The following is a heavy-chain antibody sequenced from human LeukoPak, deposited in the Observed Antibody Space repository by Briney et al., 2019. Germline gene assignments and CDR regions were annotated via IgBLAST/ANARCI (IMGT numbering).Heavy chain of an antibody. CDR3: ARGNSGYDYAFDI. D-gene: IGHD5-12*01. CDR2: IYSSGST. CDR1: GGSISSYH. V-gene: IGHV4-59*01. Sequence: SETLSLTCTVSGGSISSYHWSWIRQPPGKGLQWIGFIYSSGSTNYNPSLKRRVTISLDTSKNQFSLRVSSVTSADTAVYYCARGNSGYDYAFDIWGQGTMVTVSS. J-gene: IGHJ3*02.